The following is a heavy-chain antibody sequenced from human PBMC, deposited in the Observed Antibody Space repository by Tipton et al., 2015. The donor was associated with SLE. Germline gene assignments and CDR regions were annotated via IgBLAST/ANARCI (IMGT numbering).Heavy chain of an antibody. J-gene: IGHJ3*02. Sequence: TLSLTCSVSGGSISSHYWSWIRQPPGKGLEWIGYIYYSGSTNYNPSLKSRVTISVDTSKNQFSLNLSSVTAADTAVYYCARATEKLAARKAFDIWGQGTMVTVSS. CDR3: ARATEKLAARKAFDI. CDR1: GGSISSHY. V-gene: IGHV4-59*11. D-gene: IGHD6-6*01. CDR2: IYYSGST.